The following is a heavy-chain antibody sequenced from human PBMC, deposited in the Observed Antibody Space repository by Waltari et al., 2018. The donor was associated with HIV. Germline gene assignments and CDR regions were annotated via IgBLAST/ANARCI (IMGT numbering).Heavy chain of an antibody. CDR1: GGSLSSYY. D-gene: IGHD2-15*01. CDR2: IYDSGST. Sequence: QVQLQESGPGLVKPSETLSLTCTVSGGSLSSYYWRWIRQPPGKGLEWIGYIYDSGSTNYNPSLKSRVTISVDTSKNQFSLKLSSVTAADTAVYYCARDKRDGGNHRAYFDYWGQGSLVTVSS. V-gene: IGHV4-59*01. J-gene: IGHJ4*02. CDR3: ARDKRDGGNHRAYFDY.